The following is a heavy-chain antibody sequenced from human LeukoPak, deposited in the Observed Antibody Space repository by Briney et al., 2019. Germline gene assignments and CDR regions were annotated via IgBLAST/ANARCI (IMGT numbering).Heavy chain of an antibody. CDR1: GFTFDDYD. CDR3: AKDRVAAAVDYYYYYGMDV. CDR2: ISWDGGST. J-gene: IGHJ6*04. V-gene: IGHV3-43D*04. D-gene: IGHD6-13*01. Sequence: GGCLRLSCAASGFTFDDYDMHWVRQAPGKGLEWVSLISWDGGSTYYADSVKGRFTISRDDSKNSLYLQMNSLRAEDTALYYCAKDRVAAAVDYYYYYGMDVWGKGTTVTVSS.